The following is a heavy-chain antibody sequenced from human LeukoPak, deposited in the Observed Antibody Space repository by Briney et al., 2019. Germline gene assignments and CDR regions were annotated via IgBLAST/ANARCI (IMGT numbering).Heavy chain of an antibody. J-gene: IGHJ4*02. CDR1: GFTFSSYG. V-gene: IGHV3-33*01. CDR2: IWYDGSNK. Sequence: GGSLRLSCAASGFTFSSYGMHWVRQAPGKGLEWVAVIWYDGSNKYYADSVKGRFTISRDNSKNTLYLQMNSLRAEATAVYYCARGVPQWFGESPPLGYWGQRTLVTVSS. CDR3: ARGVPQWFGESPPLGY. D-gene: IGHD3-10*01.